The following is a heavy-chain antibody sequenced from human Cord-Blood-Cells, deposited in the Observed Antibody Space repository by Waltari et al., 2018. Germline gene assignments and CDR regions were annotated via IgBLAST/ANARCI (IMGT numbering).Heavy chain of an antibody. V-gene: IGHV3-7*01. CDR2: KKQGGSEK. CDR3: ARDYSQLGDAFDI. J-gene: IGHJ3*02. CDR1: GFTFSSYW. Sequence: EVQLVESGGGLVQPGGSLRLSCAASGFTFSSYWMSWVRQAPGKGVEWVANKKQGGSEKYYVDSVKGRFTISRDNAKNSLYLQMNSLRAEDTAVYYCARDYSQLGDAFDIWGQGTMVIVSS. D-gene: IGHD6-13*01.